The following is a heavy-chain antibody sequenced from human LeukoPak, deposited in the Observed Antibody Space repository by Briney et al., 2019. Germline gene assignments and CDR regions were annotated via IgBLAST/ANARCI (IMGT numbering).Heavy chain of an antibody. Sequence: VASVKVSCKASGYTFTSCAISWVRQAPGQGLEWMGWISAYNGNTNYAQKLQGRVTMTTDTSTSTAYMELSSLRSDDTAVYYCARPRFPYYRLSGADYYYMDVWGKGTTVTVSS. J-gene: IGHJ6*03. CDR2: ISAYNGNT. V-gene: IGHV1-18*01. CDR3: ARPRFPYYRLSGADYYYMDV. CDR1: GYTFTSCA. D-gene: IGHD3-10*01.